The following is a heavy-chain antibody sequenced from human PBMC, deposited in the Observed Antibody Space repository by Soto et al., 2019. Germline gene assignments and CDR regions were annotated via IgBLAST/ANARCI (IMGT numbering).Heavy chain of an antibody. Sequence: SETLSLTCAVSSVSISSIAWWSWVRQPPGKGLEWIGEVYYNGATNYSPSLKSRVTISIDKSKNQFSLNLSSVTAADTAVYYCARHASAGYSMDIWGNGTTVTVSS. CDR1: SVSISSIAW. J-gene: IGHJ6*03. D-gene: IGHD2-15*01. CDR2: VYYNGAT. CDR3: ARHASAGYSMDI. V-gene: IGHV4-4*02.